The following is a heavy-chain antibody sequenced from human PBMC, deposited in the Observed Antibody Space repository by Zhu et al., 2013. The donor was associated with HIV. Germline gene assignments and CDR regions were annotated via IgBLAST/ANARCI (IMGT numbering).Heavy chain of an antibody. V-gene: IGHV1-69*01. CDR1: GGTLSRYA. D-gene: IGHD2-21*01. J-gene: IGHJ4*02. Sequence: QVQLVQSGAEVKKPGASVKVSCKASGGTLSRYAINWVRLAPGQGLEWMGWIIPFFGIANYAQKLQDRVTITADESTSTAYMELSRLKSDDTAVYYCARADRVVVDYWGQGTLVTVSS. CDR2: IIPFFGIA. CDR3: ARADRVVVDY.